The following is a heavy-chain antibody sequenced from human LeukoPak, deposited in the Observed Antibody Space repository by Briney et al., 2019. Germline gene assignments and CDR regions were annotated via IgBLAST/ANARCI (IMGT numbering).Heavy chain of an antibody. CDR2: ISWNSGSI. CDR1: GFTFDDYA. CDR3: AKDRNDFWSGYLDY. J-gene: IGHJ4*02. D-gene: IGHD3-3*01. V-gene: IGHV3-9*01. Sequence: PGRSLRLSCAASGFTFDDYAMHWVRQAPGKGLEWVSGISWNSGSIGYADSVKGRFTISRDNAKNSLYLQMNSLRAEHTALYYCAKDRNDFWSGYLDYWGQGTLVTVSS.